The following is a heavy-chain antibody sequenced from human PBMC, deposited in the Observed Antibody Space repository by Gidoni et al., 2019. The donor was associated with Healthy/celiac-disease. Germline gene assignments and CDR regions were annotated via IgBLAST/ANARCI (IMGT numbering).Heavy chain of an antibody. CDR1: GYSFTSYG. J-gene: IGHJ5*02. D-gene: IGHD6-19*01. Sequence: QVQLVRSGAEVKKPGASVRVSCKASGYSFTSYGISWVRQAPGQGLEWMGWINTYSGDTNYAQKLQGRVTMTKDTSTSTAYMELRSLRSDDTAVFYCARDRQWRFDPWGQGTLVTVSS. V-gene: IGHV1-18*01. CDR2: INTYSGDT. CDR3: ARDRQWRFDP.